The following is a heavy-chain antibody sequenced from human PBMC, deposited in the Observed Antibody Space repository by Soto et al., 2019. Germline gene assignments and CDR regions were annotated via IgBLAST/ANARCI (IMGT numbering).Heavy chain of an antibody. V-gene: IGHV1-69*06. Sequence: SVKVSCKASGGTFSSYAISWVRQAPGQGLEWLGGIIPIFGTANYAQKFQGRVTITADKSTSTAYMEMSSLRSEDTAVYYGARGPPLPTIFGVVIIRGWFDPWGQGTLVTVSS. CDR3: ARGPPLPTIFGVVIIRGWFDP. CDR2: IIPIFGTA. J-gene: IGHJ5*02. CDR1: GGTFSSYA. D-gene: IGHD3-3*01.